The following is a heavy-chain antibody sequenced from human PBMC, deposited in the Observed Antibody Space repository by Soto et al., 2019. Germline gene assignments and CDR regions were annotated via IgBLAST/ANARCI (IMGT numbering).Heavy chain of an antibody. V-gene: IGHV4-39*01. CDR1: GGSISSSSYY. D-gene: IGHD2-2*01. J-gene: IGHJ6*03. Sequence: SETLSLTCTVSGGSISSSSYYWGWIRQPPGKGLEWIGSIYYSGSTYYNPSLKSRVTISVDTSKNQFSLKLSSVTAADTAVYYCASATLIVPAAIIHYYYYYMDVSGKATTVTVSS. CDR2: IYYSGST. CDR3: ASATLIVPAAIIHYYYYYMDV.